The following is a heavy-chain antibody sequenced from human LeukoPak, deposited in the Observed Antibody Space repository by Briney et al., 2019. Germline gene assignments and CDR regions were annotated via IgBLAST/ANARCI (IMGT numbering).Heavy chain of an antibody. CDR3: AREESYGMDV. CDR1: GYTFTSYA. J-gene: IGHJ6*02. V-gene: IGHV1-18*01. D-gene: IGHD3-10*01. Sequence: GASLKVSCKASGYTFTSYAISWVRQAPGQGLEWMGWIANYNGDTKYAQNLQGRVTMTTDISTRTVYMELRSLRSDDTAVYFCAREESYGMDVWGQGTTVNVSS. CDR2: IANYNGDT.